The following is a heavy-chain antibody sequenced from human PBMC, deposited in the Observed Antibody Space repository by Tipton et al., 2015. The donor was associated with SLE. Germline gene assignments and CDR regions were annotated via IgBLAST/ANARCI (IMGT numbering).Heavy chain of an antibody. CDR1: GGSISSNY. D-gene: IGHD3-3*01. V-gene: IGHV4-59*12. J-gene: IGHJ2*01. CDR2: IYYSGNT. Sequence: LRLSCSVSGGSISSNYWIWIRQPPGKGLEWVGFIYYSGNTDYNPSFKGRVTIPVDRSKNQFSLKLSSVTAADTAVYYCARDALRFLEGEGYFDLWGRGTLVTVSS. CDR3: ARDALRFLEGEGYFDL.